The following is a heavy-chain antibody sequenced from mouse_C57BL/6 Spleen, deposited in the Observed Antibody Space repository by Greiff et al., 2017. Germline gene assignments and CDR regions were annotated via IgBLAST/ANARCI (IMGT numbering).Heavy chain of an antibody. V-gene: IGHV5-9*01. CDR3: ARQHYGYDEKTWFAY. CDR2: ISGGGGNT. CDR1: GFTFSSYT. J-gene: IGHJ3*01. Sequence: EVKLVESGGGLVKPGGSLKLSCAASGFTFSSYTMSWVRQTPEKRLEWVATISGGGGNTYYPDSVQGRFTISRDNAKNTLYLQMSSLRSEDTALYYCARQHYGYDEKTWFAYWGQGTLVTVAA. D-gene: IGHD2-2*01.